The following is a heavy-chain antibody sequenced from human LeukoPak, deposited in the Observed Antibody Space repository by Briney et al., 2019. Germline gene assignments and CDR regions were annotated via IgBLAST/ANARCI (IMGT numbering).Heavy chain of an antibody. Sequence: SETLSITCAVNGRYFSGYYWSWIRQPPGKGLKWIGEINHSGSTNYNPSLKSRVTISVDTSKNQFSLKLSSVTAADTAVYYCARAGLSYYYDSSGQRPDYWGQGTLVTVSS. J-gene: IGHJ4*02. CDR2: INHSGST. V-gene: IGHV4-34*01. CDR3: ARAGLSYYYDSSGQRPDY. CDR1: GRYFSGYY. D-gene: IGHD3-22*01.